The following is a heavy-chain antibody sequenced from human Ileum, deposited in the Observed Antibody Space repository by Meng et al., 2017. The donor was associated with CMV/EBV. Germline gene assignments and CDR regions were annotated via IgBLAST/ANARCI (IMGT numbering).Heavy chain of an antibody. Sequence: GESLKISCAASGFTFSSYAMHWVRQAPGKGLEYVSAISSNGGSTYYADSVKGRFTISRDNSKNTLYLQMGSLRAEDMATYYCARLNWTYGAYYYYGMDVWGQGTTVTVSS. J-gene: IGHJ6*02. V-gene: IGHV3-64*02. D-gene: IGHD1-7*01. CDR2: ISSNGGST. CDR3: ARLNWTYGAYYYYGMDV. CDR1: GFTFSSYA.